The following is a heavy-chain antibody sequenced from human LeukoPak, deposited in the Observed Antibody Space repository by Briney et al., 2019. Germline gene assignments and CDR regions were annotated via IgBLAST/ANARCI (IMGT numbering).Heavy chain of an antibody. CDR1: GFTFSSYA. CDR3: ARDKTVTTRHGLDY. D-gene: IGHD4-11*01. J-gene: IGHJ4*02. Sequence: GGSLRLSCAASGFTFSSYAMHWVRQAPGKGLEWVAVISYDGSNEYYADSVKGRFTISRDNSKNTLYLQMNSLRAEDTAVYYCARDKTVTTRHGLDYWGQGTLVTASS. CDR2: ISYDGSNE. V-gene: IGHV3-30*01.